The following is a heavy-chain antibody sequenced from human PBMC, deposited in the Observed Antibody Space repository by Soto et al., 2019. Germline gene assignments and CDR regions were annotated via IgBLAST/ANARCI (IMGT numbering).Heavy chain of an antibody. Sequence: SVKVSCKASGYTFTKFHIHWVRQAPGQGLEWMGGIIPIFGTANYAQKFQGRVTITADESTSTAYMELSSLRSEDTAVYYCASSTWIQLWPTSIGYYYGMDVWGQGTTVTVSS. CDR3: ASSTWIQLWPTSIGYYYGMDV. J-gene: IGHJ6*02. CDR1: GYTFTKFH. V-gene: IGHV1-69*13. D-gene: IGHD5-18*01. CDR2: IIPIFGTA.